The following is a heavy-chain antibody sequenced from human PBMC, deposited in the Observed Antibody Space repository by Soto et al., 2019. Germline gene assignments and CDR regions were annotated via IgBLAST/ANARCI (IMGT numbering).Heavy chain of an antibody. D-gene: IGHD3-3*01. CDR1: GFTFSSYG. Sequence: PGGSLRLSCAASGFTFSSYGMHWVRQAPGKGLEWVAVISYDGSNKYYADSVKGRFTISRDNSKNTLYLQMNSLRAEDTAVYYCAKDIENYDFWSGYYTYYYYYGMDVWGQGTTVTVSS. J-gene: IGHJ6*02. V-gene: IGHV3-30*18. CDR2: ISYDGSNK. CDR3: AKDIENYDFWSGYYTYYYYYGMDV.